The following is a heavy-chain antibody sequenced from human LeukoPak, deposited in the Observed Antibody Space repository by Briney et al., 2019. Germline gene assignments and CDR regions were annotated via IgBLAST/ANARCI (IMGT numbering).Heavy chain of an antibody. CDR3: ARSSASYDYVWGSYRPRYYLDY. V-gene: IGHV4-59*01. CDR1: VVSIRSYY. Sequence: SETLSLTSTLSVVSIRSYYWSGIREPPQEGLGGLGYIYYSGRTKYNPPLKSRVTISVDTSKNQFSLELSSMTAADTAVYYCARSSASYDYVWGSYRPRYYLDYWGQGTLVTVSS. D-gene: IGHD3-16*01. J-gene: IGHJ4*02. CDR2: IYYSGRT.